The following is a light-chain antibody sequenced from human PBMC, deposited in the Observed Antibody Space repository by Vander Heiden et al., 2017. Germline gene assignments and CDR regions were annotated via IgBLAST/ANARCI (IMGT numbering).Light chain of an antibody. V-gene: IGKV1-39*01. CDR1: ENVFQY. CDR2: DAS. CDR3: QQSFTSPRT. Sequence: DSQMTQSPSPLSASVGDTISITCRTSENVFQYLHWYQQRPGRPPKLLIYDASTLQSGVPTRFSGGGSGTEYTLTVTGLQPEDFATYYCQQSFTSPRTFGPGTKVDV. J-gene: IGKJ3*01.